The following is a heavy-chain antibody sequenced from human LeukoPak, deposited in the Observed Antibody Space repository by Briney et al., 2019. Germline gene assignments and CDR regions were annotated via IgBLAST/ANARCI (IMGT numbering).Heavy chain of an antibody. CDR2: IYYSGST. D-gene: IGHD3-16*02. CDR3: ARQDYRRRRGGAFDI. V-gene: IGHV4-38-2*02. Sequence: SETLSLTCTVSGYSISSGYYWGWIRQPPGKGLEWIGSIYYSGSTYYNPSLKSRVTISVDTSKNQFSLKLSSVTAADTAVYYCARQDYRRRRGGAFDIWGQGTMVTVSS. J-gene: IGHJ3*02. CDR1: GYSISSGYY.